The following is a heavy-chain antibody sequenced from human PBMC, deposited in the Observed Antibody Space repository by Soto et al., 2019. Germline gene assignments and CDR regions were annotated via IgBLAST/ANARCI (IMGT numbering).Heavy chain of an antibody. Sequence: GGSLRLSCAASGFTFSSYSMNWVRQAPGKGLEWVSSISSSSSYIYYADSVKGRFTISRDNAKNSLYLQMNSLRAEDTAVYYCARVVRSSIAARPNWFDPWGQGTLVTVSS. V-gene: IGHV3-21*01. CDR1: GFTFSSYS. CDR3: ARVVRSSIAARPNWFDP. J-gene: IGHJ5*02. CDR2: ISSSSSYI. D-gene: IGHD6-6*01.